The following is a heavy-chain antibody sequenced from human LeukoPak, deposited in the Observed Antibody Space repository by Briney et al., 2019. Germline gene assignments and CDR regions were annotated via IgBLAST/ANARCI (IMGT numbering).Heavy chain of an antibody. Sequence: GGSLRLSCAGPGFTFSSYAMSWVRQAPGKGLEWVSAISGSGGDRYYADSVKGRFTISRDNSKNTLYLQMNSLRAEDTAVYYCARGSDKARHFDYWGQGTLVTVSS. CDR3: ARGSDKARHFDY. D-gene: IGHD1-26*01. CDR1: GFTFSSYA. CDR2: ISGSGGDR. V-gene: IGHV3-23*01. J-gene: IGHJ4*02.